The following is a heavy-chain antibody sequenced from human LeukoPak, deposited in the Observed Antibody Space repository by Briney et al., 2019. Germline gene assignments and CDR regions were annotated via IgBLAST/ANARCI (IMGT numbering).Heavy chain of an antibody. CDR2: ISYDGSNK. V-gene: IGHV3-30*18. CDR3: AKEAISSSWPLGY. CDR1: GFTFSSYG. J-gene: IGHJ4*02. Sequence: GRSLRLSCAASGFTFSSYGMHWVRQAPGKGLEWVAVISYDGSNKYYADSVKGRFTISRDNSKNTLYLQMNSLRAEDTAVYYCAKEAISSSWPLGYWGQGTLVTVSS. D-gene: IGHD6-13*01.